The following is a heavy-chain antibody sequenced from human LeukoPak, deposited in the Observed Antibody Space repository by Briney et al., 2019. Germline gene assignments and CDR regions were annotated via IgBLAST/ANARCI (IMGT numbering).Heavy chain of an antibody. CDR1: GGSISSGYYD. D-gene: IGHD3/OR15-3a*01. CDR3: ARRTNGFDI. Sequence: SETLSLTCTVSGGSISSGYYDWNWIRQPAGKGLEWIGRIYTSGGTNYNPSLKSRVTISLDTSKNQCSLKLTSVTAADTAVYYCARRTNGFDIWGQGTMVTVSS. J-gene: IGHJ3*02. CDR2: IYTSGGT. V-gene: IGHV4-61*02.